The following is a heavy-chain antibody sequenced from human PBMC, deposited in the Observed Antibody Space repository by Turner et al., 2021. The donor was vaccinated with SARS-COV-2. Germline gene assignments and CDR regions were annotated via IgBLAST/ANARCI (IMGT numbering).Heavy chain of an antibody. V-gene: IGHV1-2*02. CDR3: ARQATAMFTGPRPATAAGFDP. J-gene: IGHJ5*02. CDR1: GYTFTGYY. CDR2: INPNSGGT. D-gene: IGHD5-18*01. Sequence: QVQLVQSGAEVKKPVASVKVSCKASGYTFTGYYMHWVRQAPGQGLEWMGWINPNSGGTIYAQKFQGRVTMTRDTSVSTAYMELSRLRSDDTAVYYCARQATAMFTGPRPATAAGFDPWGQGTLVTVSS.